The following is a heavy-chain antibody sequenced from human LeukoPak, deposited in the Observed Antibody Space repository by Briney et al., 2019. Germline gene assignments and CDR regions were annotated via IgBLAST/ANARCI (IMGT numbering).Heavy chain of an antibody. D-gene: IGHD3-10*01. CDR2: IIPIFGTA. CDR1: GGTLSSYA. Sequence: SVKVSCKASGGTLSSYAISWVRQAPGQGLEWMGGIIPIFGTANYAQKFQGRVTITADKSTSTAYMELSSLRSEDTAVYYCARGQITMVRGVIIPLDPWGQGTLVTVSS. J-gene: IGHJ5*02. CDR3: ARGQITMVRGVIIPLDP. V-gene: IGHV1-69*06.